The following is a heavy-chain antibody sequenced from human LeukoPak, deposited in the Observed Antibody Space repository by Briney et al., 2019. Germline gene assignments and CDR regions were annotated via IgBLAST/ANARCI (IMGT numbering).Heavy chain of an antibody. CDR2: INQDGTEK. Sequence: GGSLRLSCAASGFTFSSYWMHWVRQAPGKGLEWVANINQDGTEKYYVDSVKGRFTISRDDAKSSLYLQMNSLRVEDTAVYYCAKVAKYYYGSETYYFFEHWGQGTPVTASS. V-gene: IGHV3-7*01. D-gene: IGHD3-10*01. CDR3: AKVAKYYYGSETYYFFEH. J-gene: IGHJ4*02. CDR1: GFTFSSYW.